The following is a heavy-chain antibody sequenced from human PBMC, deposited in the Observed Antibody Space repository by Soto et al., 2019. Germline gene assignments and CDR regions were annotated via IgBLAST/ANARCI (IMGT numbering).Heavy chain of an antibody. Sequence: SETLSLTCTVSGVSISSGGYYWSWIRQHPGKGLEWIGYIYYSGSTYYNPSLKSRVTISVDTSKNQFSLKLSSVTAADTAVYYCARMLGLQSPLYYYYGMDVWGQGNTVT. CDR1: GVSISSGGYY. J-gene: IGHJ6*02. V-gene: IGHV4-31*02. D-gene: IGHD4-4*01. CDR2: IYYSGST. CDR3: ARMLGLQSPLYYYYGMDV.